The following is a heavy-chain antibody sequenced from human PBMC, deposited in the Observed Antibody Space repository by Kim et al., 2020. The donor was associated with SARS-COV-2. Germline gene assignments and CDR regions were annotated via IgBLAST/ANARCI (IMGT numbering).Heavy chain of an antibody. Sequence: YIEYAFSVKGRITINPDTAENQFSLQLNSVTPEDTAVYYCVRGLHLRFDHWGLGTLVTVSS. CDR3: VRGLHLRFDH. CDR2: YI. J-gene: IGHJ4*02. V-gene: IGHV6-1*01.